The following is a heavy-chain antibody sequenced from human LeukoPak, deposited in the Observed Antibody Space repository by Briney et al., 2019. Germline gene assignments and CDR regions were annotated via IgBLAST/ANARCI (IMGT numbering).Heavy chain of an antibody. CDR2: INHSGST. J-gene: IGHJ4*02. CDR1: GGSFSGYY. CDR3: ARLRYSSSWYLDY. Sequence: RPSETLSLTCAVYGGSFSGYYWSWIPQPPGKGLEWIGEINHSGSTNYNPSLKSRVTISVDTSKNQFSLKLSSVTAADTAVYYCARLRYSSSWYLDYWGQGTQVTVSS. D-gene: IGHD6-13*01. V-gene: IGHV4-34*01.